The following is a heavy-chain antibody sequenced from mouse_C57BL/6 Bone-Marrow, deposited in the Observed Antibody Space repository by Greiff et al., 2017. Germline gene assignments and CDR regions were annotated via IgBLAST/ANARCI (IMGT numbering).Heavy chain of an antibody. V-gene: IGHV1-15*01. CDR2: IDPETGGT. Sequence: QVQLQQSGAELVRPGASVTLSCKASGYTFTDYEMHWVKQTPVHGLEWIGAIDPETGGTAYNQKFKGKAILTADKSSSTAYMELRSLTSEDSAVYYCTNYYGSSFAWFAYWGQGILVTVSA. D-gene: IGHD1-1*01. CDR1: GYTFTDYE. J-gene: IGHJ3*01. CDR3: TNYYGSSFAWFAY.